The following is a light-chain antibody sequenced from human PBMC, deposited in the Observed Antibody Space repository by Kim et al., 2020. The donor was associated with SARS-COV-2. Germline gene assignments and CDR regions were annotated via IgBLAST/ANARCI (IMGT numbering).Light chain of an antibody. CDR3: QQYGSSPRT. Sequence: PRERATLSYRASQSVSSSYLAWYQQKPGQAPRLLIYGASSRATGIPDRFSGSGSGTDFTLTISRLEPEDFAVYYCQQYGSSPRTFGQGTKVDIK. V-gene: IGKV3-20*01. J-gene: IGKJ1*01. CDR1: QSVSSSY. CDR2: GAS.